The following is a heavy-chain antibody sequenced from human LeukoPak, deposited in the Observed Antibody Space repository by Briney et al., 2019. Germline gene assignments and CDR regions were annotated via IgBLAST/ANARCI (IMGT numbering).Heavy chain of an antibody. CDR2: ISYDGGNK. D-gene: IGHD3-10*01. J-gene: IGHJ5*02. CDR3: AKDPFSSDDGSANWFDP. Sequence: PGGSLRLSCAASGFTFSSYGMHWVRQAPGKGLEWVAVISYDGGNKYYADSVKGRFTISRDNSKNTLYLQMNSLRAEDTAVCYCAKDPFSSDDGSANWFDPWGQGTLVTVSS. V-gene: IGHV3-30*18. CDR1: GFTFSSYG.